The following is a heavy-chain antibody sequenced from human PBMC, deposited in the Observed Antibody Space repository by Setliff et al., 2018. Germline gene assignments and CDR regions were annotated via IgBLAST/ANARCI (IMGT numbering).Heavy chain of an antibody. Sequence: SETLSLTCTVSGGSISSYYWSWIRQPAGEGLEWIGHIYIGGSANYNPSLKSRVTISVDTSKNQFSLKLSSVTAADTAVYYCARLSQGDGYNYRYYFDYWGQGTLVTVSS. J-gene: IGHJ4*02. CDR1: GGSISSYY. D-gene: IGHD1-1*01. CDR3: ARLSQGDGYNYRYYFDY. V-gene: IGHV4-4*08. CDR2: IYIGGSA.